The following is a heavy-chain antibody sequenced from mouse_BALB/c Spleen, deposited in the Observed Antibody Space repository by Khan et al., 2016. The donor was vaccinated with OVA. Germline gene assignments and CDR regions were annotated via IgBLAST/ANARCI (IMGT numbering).Heavy chain of an antibody. Sequence: VQLKESGPGLVKPSQSLSLTCTVTGYSITSDYAWNWIRQFPGNKLEWMGYISYSGSTSYNPSLKSRISITRDTSKNQFFLQLNSVTNEDTATYYCARWGYYYRDYFDYWGQGTTLTVSS. V-gene: IGHV3-2*02. CDR2: ISYSGST. J-gene: IGHJ2*01. CDR1: GYSITSDYA. D-gene: IGHD1-1*01. CDR3: ARWGYYYRDYFDY.